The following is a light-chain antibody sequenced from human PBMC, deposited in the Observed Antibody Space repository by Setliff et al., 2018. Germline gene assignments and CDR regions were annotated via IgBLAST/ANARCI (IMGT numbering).Light chain of an antibody. CDR3: SSYTSSNTWV. V-gene: IGLV2-14*03. CDR2: DVS. Sequence: QSVLTQPRSVSGSPGQSVTISCTGTSSDVGGYNYVSWFQQHPGKAPKLMIYDVSNRPSGVSNRFSGSKSGNTASLTISGLQAEDEADYHCSSYTSSNTWVFGGGTKVTV. J-gene: IGLJ3*02. CDR1: SSDVGGYNY.